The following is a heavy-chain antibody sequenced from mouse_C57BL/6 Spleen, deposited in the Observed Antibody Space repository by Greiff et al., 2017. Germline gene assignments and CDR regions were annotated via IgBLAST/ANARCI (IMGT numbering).Heavy chain of an antibody. D-gene: IGHD2-1*01. CDR3: TRHRCNPYDG. J-gene: IGHJ2*01. Sequence: QVQLQQSGAELVRPGASVTLSCKASGYTFTDYEMPWVQQTPVHGLEWIGDIDPETGGTAYNQKFKGKDILTADKSSSTAYMELRSLTSEDSAVYFYTRHRCNPYDGWGKGTTLTVSS. CDR2: IDPETGGT. V-gene: IGHV1-15*01. CDR1: GYTFTDYE.